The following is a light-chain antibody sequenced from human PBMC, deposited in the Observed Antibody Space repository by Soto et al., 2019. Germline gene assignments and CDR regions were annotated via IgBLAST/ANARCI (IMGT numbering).Light chain of an antibody. Sequence: QSALTQPASVSGCPGQSITISCTGSSGDVATYNYVSWYQQHPGKAPKLMIYEVTNRPSGVSNRFSGSKSGNTASLTISGLQGEDEADYYCSSFTISSTYVFGTGTKVTVL. CDR2: EVT. CDR3: SSFTISSTYV. CDR1: SGDVATYNY. J-gene: IGLJ1*01. V-gene: IGLV2-14*01.